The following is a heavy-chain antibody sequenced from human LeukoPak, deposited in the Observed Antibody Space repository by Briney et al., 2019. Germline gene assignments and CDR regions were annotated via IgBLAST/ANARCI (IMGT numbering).Heavy chain of an antibody. J-gene: IGHJ6*03. CDR3: AKDGGDPHYYYYYYMDV. V-gene: IGHV3-30*18. Sequence: GGSLRLSCAASGFTFSSYGMHWVRQAPGKGLEWVAVISYDGSNKYYADSVKGRFTISRDNSKNTLYLQMNSLRAEDTAVYYCAKDGGDPHYYYYYYMDVWGKGTTVTISS. CDR1: GFTFSSYG. D-gene: IGHD3-3*01. CDR2: ISYDGSNK.